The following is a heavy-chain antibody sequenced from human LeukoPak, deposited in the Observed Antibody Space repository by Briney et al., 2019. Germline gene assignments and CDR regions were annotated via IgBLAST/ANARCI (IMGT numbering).Heavy chain of an antibody. J-gene: IGHJ5*02. CDR3: AKSGSSVFWS. CDR2: IKEDGREK. D-gene: IGHD3-3*02. CDR1: GFTFTNHW. V-gene: IGHV3-7*03. Sequence: PGGSLRLSCAASGFTFTNHWMSWVRQAPGKGLEWVANIKEDGREKYYVDSVKGRFTVSRDNVKNSLFLQMNSLRVDDTAVYYCAKSGSSVFWSWGQGTLVTVSS.